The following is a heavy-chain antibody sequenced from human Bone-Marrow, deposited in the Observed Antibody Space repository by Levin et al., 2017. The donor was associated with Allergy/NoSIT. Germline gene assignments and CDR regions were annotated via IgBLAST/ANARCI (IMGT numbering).Heavy chain of an antibody. J-gene: IGHJ6*02. CDR3: AREGKTRNGYYYGLDV. CDR1: GYTFTSHD. CDR2: MNPNSGNT. Sequence: ASVKVSCQASGYTFTSHDISWVRQATGQGLEWMGSMNPNSGNTGFEQKFQGRVTLTRNTSIRTAYMELSGLRSDDTAVYYCAREGKTRNGYYYGLDVWGQGTTVTVSS. D-gene: IGHD1-7*01. V-gene: IGHV1-8*01.